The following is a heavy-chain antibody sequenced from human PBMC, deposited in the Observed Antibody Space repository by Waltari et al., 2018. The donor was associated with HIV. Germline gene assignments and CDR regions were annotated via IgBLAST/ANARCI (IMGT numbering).Heavy chain of an antibody. D-gene: IGHD6-13*01. CDR2: IYYSGST. CDR1: GGPISSSRYY. Sequence: QLQLQESGPGLVKPSETLSLTCTVTGGPISSSRYYWGWIRQPPGKGLEWIGSIYYSGSTYYNPSLKSRVTISVDTSKNQFSLKLSSVTAADTAVYYCARGRAAAGRYYFDYWGQGTLVTVSS. CDR3: ARGRAAAGRYYFDY. V-gene: IGHV4-39*01. J-gene: IGHJ4*02.